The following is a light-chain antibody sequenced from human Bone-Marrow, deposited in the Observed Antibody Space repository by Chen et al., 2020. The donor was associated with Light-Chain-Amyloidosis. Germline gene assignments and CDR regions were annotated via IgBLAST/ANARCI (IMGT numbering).Light chain of an antibody. Sequence: YVLTQPSSVSVAPGQTATIACGGNNIGSTSVHWYQQTPGQAPLLVVYDDSDRPSGIPERLSGSNSANTAALTISRGEAGDEADDYCQVWDRSSDRPVFGGGTKLTVL. J-gene: IGLJ3*02. V-gene: IGLV3-21*02. CDR2: DDS. CDR3: QVWDRSSDRPV. CDR1: NIGSTS.